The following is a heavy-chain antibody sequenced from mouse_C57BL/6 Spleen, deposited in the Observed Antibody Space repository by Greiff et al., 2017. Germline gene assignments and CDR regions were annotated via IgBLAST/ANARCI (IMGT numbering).Heavy chain of an antibody. CDR3: LRLLYFFDY. D-gene: IGHD6-1*01. J-gene: IGHJ2*01. V-gene: IGHV1-82*01. Sequence: LVESGPELVKPGASVKISCKASGYAFSSSWMNWVKQRPGKGLEWIGRIYPGDGDINYNGKFKGKATLTADKSSSTAYMQLSSLTSEDSAVCFCLRLLYFFDYWGQGTTLTVST. CDR2: IYPGDGDI. CDR1: GYAFSSSW.